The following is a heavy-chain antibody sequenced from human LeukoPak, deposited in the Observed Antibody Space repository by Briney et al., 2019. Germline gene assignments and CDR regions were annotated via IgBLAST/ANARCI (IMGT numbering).Heavy chain of an antibody. J-gene: IGHJ4*02. CDR1: GFTFSSYG. CDR2: IRYDGSNK. V-gene: IGHV3-30*02. CDR3: AKDSRITMVRGVIISPIATYYFDY. D-gene: IGHD3-10*01. Sequence: GGSLRLSCAASGFTFSSYGMHWVRQAPGKGLEWVAFIRYDGSNKYYADSVKGRFTISRDNSKNTLYLQMNSLRAEDTAVYYCAKDSRITMVRGVIISPIATYYFDYWGQGTLVTVSS.